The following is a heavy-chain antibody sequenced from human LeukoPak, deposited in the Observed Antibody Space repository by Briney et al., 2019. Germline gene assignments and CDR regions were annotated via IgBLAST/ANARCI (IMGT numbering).Heavy chain of an antibody. J-gene: IGHJ1*01. CDR3: ATHRYTSSAYYFLQ. V-gene: IGHV3-30*02. CDR1: GFTFSNYG. D-gene: IGHD6-13*01. CDR2: IRYDGSLK. Sequence: GGSLRLSCAASGFTFSNYGMHWVRQAPGKGLEWVAFIRYDGSLKDYADSAKGRFTISRDNSNNTLYLQMNSLRAEDTAMYYCATHRYTSSAYYFLQWGQGTLVTVSS.